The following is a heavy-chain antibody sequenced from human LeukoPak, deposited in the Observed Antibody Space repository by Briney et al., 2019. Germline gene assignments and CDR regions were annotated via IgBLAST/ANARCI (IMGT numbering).Heavy chain of an antibody. D-gene: IGHD2-21*02. CDR1: GFTFSSYA. J-gene: IGHJ4*02. Sequence: GGSLRLSCAASGFTFSSYAMSWVRQAPGKGLEWVSAISGSGGSTYYADSVKGRFTISRDNSTNTLYLQMNSLRAEDTAVYYCAKDQRYCGGDCYSSFDYWGQGTLVTVSS. CDR2: ISGSGGST. CDR3: AKDQRYCGGDCYSSFDY. V-gene: IGHV3-23*01.